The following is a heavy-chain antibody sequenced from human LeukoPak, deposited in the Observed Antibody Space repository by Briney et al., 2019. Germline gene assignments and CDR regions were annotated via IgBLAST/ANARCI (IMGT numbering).Heavy chain of an antibody. CDR2: ISGSGGST. CDR3: AKGGGSGNAFLWY. Sequence: ALRLSFAASGFTFSSYAMSWVRQAPGKGLEWVSAISGSGGSTYYADSVKGRFTISRDNSKNTLYLQMNSLRAEDTAVYYCAKGGGSGNAFLWYWGQGTLVTVSS. V-gene: IGHV3-23*01. J-gene: IGHJ4*02. D-gene: IGHD2-15*01. CDR1: GFTFSSYA.